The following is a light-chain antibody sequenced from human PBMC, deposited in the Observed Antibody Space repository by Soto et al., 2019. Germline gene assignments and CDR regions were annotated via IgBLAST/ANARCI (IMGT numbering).Light chain of an antibody. CDR1: QGISNY. Sequence: DIQMTQSPSTLSASVVDRVTITCRASQGISNYLAWYQQKPGKVPKLLIYAASTLQSGVPSRFSGSGSGTEFTLTISSLQPDDFATYYCQQYNTYSTFGQGTRLEIK. CDR3: QQYNTYST. CDR2: AAS. V-gene: IGKV1-27*01. J-gene: IGKJ5*01.